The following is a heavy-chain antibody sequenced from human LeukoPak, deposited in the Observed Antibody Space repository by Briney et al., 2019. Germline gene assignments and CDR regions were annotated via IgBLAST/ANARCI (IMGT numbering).Heavy chain of an antibody. CDR3: ARSRDSSGYRNNWFDP. CDR2: IYSSGST. D-gene: IGHD3-22*01. Sequence: SGTLSLTCTVSDDSISSYYWSWIRQPPGEGLEWIGYIYSSGSTNYNPSLKSRITMSVDTSKNQFSLKLNSVTAADTAVYYCARSRDSSGYRNNWFDPWGQGTLVTVSS. CDR1: DDSISSYY. J-gene: IGHJ5*02. V-gene: IGHV4-59*01.